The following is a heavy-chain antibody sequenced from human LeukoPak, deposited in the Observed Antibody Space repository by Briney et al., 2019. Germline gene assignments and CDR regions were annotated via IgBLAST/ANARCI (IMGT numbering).Heavy chain of an antibody. V-gene: IGHV3-30*04. CDR3: ARSERCGSGSCYYYYGMDV. D-gene: IGHD3-10*01. J-gene: IGHJ6*04. Sequence: GSLRLSCAASGFTFSSYAMHWVRQAPGKGLEWVAVISYDGSNKYYADSVKGRFTISRDNSKNTLYLQMNSLRAEDTAVYYCARSERCGSGSCYYYYGMDVWGKGTTVTVSS. CDR2: ISYDGSNK. CDR1: GFTFSSYA.